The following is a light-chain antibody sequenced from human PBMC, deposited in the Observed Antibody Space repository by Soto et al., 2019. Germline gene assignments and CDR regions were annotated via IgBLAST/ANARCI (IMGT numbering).Light chain of an antibody. Sequence: DIQMTQSPSTLSASVGDRVSITCRASQTINNWLAWYQQKPGKAPKLLISKASTLERGVPSRFSGSGSVTDFTLTISSLQPDDSATYYCQQYKSYNTFGQGTKLEIK. J-gene: IGKJ2*01. CDR1: QTINNW. CDR2: KAS. V-gene: IGKV1-5*03. CDR3: QQYKSYNT.